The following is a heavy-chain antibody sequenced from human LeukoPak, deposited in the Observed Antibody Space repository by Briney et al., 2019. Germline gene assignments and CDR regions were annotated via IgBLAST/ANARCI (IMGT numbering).Heavy chain of an antibody. CDR1: GGSISSYY. V-gene: IGHV4-59*01. CDR2: IYYSRST. CDR3: ARMYSGTSYYFDY. D-gene: IGHD1-26*01. J-gene: IGHJ4*02. Sequence: SETLSLTCTVSGGSISSYYWSWIRQPPGKGLEWIGYIYYSRSTNYNPSLKSRVTISVDTSKNQFSLKLSSVTAADTAVYYCARMYSGTSYYFDYWGQGTLVTVSS.